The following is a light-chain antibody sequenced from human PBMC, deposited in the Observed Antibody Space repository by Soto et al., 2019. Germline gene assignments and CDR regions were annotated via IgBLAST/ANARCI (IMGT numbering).Light chain of an antibody. CDR3: CSYTDIALDVV. V-gene: IGLV2-14*01. J-gene: IGLJ2*01. CDR1: SSDIYAYNY. CDR2: GVN. Sequence: QSALTQPASVSGSPGQSITITCTGTSSDIYAYNYVSWYQQHPGKAPKVVISGVNIRPSGVSDRFSGSKSGNTASLTISGVRPEDEADYYCCSYTDIALDVVFGGGTKVTVL.